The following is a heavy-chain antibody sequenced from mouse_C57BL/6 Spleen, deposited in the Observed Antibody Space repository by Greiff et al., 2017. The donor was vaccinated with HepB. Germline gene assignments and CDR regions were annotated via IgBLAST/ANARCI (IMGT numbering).Heavy chain of an antibody. CDR2: INPSSGYT. V-gene: IGHV1-4*01. D-gene: IGHD1-1*01. J-gene: IGHJ1*03. Sequence: QVQLKQSGAELARPGASVKMSCKASGYTFTSYTMHWVKQRPGQGLEWIGYINPSSGYTKYNQKFKDKATLTADKSSSTAYMQLSSLTSEDSAVYYCARSHPYGSSYGYFDVWGTGTTVTVSS. CDR1: GYTFTSYT. CDR3: ARSHPYGSSYGYFDV.